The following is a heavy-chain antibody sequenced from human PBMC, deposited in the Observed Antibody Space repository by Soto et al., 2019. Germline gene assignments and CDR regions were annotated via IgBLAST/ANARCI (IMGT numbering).Heavy chain of an antibody. V-gene: IGHV3-21*01. CDR1: GFTFRNYG. Sequence: GSLRLSCAASGFTFRNYGMNWVRQAPGKGLEWVSSISSSSSYIYYADSVKGRFTISRDNAKNSLYLQMNSLRAEDTAVYYCARFYYDSSGYLPSPYYYYYGMDVWGQGTTVTVSS. CDR3: ARFYYDSSGYLPSPYYYYYGMDV. D-gene: IGHD3-22*01. CDR2: ISSSSSYI. J-gene: IGHJ6*02.